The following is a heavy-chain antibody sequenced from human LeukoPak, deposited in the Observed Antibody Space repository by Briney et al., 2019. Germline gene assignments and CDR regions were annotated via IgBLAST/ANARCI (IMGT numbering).Heavy chain of an antibody. CDR1: GGTFSSYA. Sequence: SVKVSCKASGGTFSSYAISWVRQAPGQGLEWMGRIIPILGIANYAQKFQGRVTITADKSTRTAYMELSSLRSEDTAVYYCARDPGDIFTFDMVNWFDPWGQGTLVTVSS. J-gene: IGHJ5*02. CDR2: IIPILGIA. CDR3: ARDPGDIFTFDMVNWFDP. D-gene: IGHD3-9*01. V-gene: IGHV1-69*04.